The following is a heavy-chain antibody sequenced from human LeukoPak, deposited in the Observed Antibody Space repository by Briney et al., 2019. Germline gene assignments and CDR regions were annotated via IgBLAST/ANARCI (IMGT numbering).Heavy chain of an antibody. Sequence: PSETLSLTCSVSGGSISNYYWTWIRQPPGKGLEWIGYIYNSVRTNYNPSLRSRVTISADTSKNQFYLKLTSVTAADTAVYYCARGYFYWGQGTLVIVSS. CDR3: ARGYFY. D-gene: IGHD1-1*01. J-gene: IGHJ4*02. CDR2: IYNSVRT. V-gene: IGHV4-59*01. CDR1: GGSISNYY.